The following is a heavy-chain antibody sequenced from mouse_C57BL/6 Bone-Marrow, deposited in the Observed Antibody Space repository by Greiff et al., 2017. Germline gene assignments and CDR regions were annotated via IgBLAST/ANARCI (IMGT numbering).Heavy chain of an antibody. CDR2: IHPNSGST. CDR1: GYTFTSYW. V-gene: IGHV1-64*01. Sequence: QVQLQQPGAELVKPGASVKLSCKASGYTFTSYWMHWVKQRPGQRLEWIGMIHPNSGSTNYNEKFKSKATLTVDKSSSTAYMQLSSLTSEDSAVYYCAWMERGDYYALDYWGQGTSVTVSS. D-gene: IGHD2-3*01. CDR3: AWMERGDYYALDY. J-gene: IGHJ4*01.